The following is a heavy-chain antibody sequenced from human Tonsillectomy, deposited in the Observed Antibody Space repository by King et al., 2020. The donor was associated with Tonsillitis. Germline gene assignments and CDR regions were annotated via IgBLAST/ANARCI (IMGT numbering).Heavy chain of an antibody. CDR2: VKTKKEGETK. D-gene: IGHD3-10*01. CDR3: ATELLYFGESPYHFDY. Sequence: VQLVESGGGLVKPGESLRLSCVASGFTFTNAWMYWVRQAPGKGLEWVGRVKTKKEGETKDYSEAVRGRFTISRDDSRNTLFLEMNTLKTEDTAVSFCATELLYFGESPYHFDYWGQGTLVAVSS. J-gene: IGHJ4*02. V-gene: IGHV3-15*01. CDR1: GFTFTNAW.